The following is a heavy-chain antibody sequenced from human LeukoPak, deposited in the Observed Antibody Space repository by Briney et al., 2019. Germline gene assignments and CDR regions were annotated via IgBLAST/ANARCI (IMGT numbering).Heavy chain of an antibody. D-gene: IGHD2-2*01. CDR2: ISSSSSTI. V-gene: IGHV3-48*01. Sequence: QSGGSLRLSCAASGFTFSSYGMHWVRQAPGKGLEWVSYISSSSSTIYYADSVKGRFTISRDNAKNSLYLQMNSLRAEDTAVYYCARDGIVVVPAADRPYYYYYYGMDVWGQGTTVTVSS. J-gene: IGHJ6*02. CDR1: GFTFSSYG. CDR3: ARDGIVVVPAADRPYYYYYYGMDV.